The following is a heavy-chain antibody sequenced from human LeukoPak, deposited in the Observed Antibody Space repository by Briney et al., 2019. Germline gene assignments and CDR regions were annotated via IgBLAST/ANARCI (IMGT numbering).Heavy chain of an antibody. J-gene: IGHJ5*02. Sequence: SETLSLTCAVYGGSFSDYYWSWIRQPPGKGLELIGEINHSGSTNYNPSLKSRATISVDTSKNQFSLKLTSVTAADTAMYYCARHLRPFGYWGPLWFDPWGPGTLVTVSS. CDR1: GGSFSDYY. V-gene: IGHV4-34*01. CDR2: INHSGST. D-gene: IGHD5-18*01. CDR3: ARHLRPFGYWGPLWFDP.